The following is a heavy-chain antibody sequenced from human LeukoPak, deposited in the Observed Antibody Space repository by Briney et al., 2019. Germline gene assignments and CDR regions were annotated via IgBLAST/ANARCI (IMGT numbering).Heavy chain of an antibody. CDR1: GFTFSSYA. V-gene: IGHV3-15*07. J-gene: IGHJ4*02. CDR3: TTARGSYASGHY. D-gene: IGHD1-26*01. Sequence: GGALRLSCAASGFTFSSYAMNWVRQAPGKGLEWVGRIKSKTDGGTTDYAAPVKGRFTISRDDSKNTLYLQMNSLKTEDAAVYYCTTARGSYASGHYWGQGTLVTVSS. CDR2: IKSKTDGGTT.